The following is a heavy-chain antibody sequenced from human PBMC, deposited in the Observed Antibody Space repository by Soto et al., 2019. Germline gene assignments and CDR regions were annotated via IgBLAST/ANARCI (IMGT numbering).Heavy chain of an antibody. D-gene: IGHD4-17*01. CDR3: ARADYGEEDGGFDH. CDR1: GGTFSSYA. J-gene: IGHJ5*02. Sequence: QVQLVQSGAEVKKPGSSVKVSCKASGGTFSSYAISWVRQAPGQGLEWMVGIIPIFGTANYAQMFQGRVTITADKSTSTAYIELSILRSEDTAVYYCARADYGEEDGGFDHWGQGTLVTVSS. V-gene: IGHV1-69*06. CDR2: IIPIFGTA.